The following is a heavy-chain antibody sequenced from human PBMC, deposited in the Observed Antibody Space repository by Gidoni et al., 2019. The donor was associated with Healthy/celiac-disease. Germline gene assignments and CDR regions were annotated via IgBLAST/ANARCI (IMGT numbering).Heavy chain of an antibody. V-gene: IGHV3-11*01. CDR1: GFTFSDYY. Sequence: QVQLVESGGGLVKPGGSLRLSCAASGFTFSDYYMSWIRQAPGTGLEWVSYISSSGSTIYYADSVKGRFTISRDNAKNSLYLQMNSLRAEDTAVYYCARDLWGLVGSAYGGKAGSYGMDVWGQGTTVTVSS. CDR3: ARDLWGLVGSAYGGKAGSYGMDV. J-gene: IGHJ6*02. D-gene: IGHD4-17*01. CDR2: ISSSGSTI.